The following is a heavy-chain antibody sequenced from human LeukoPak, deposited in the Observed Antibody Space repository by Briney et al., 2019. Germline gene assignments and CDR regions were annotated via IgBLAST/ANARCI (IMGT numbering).Heavy chain of an antibody. Sequence: GGSLRLSCAASGFTFSTYAMSWVRQAPGKGLERVSGISDSGGGAYYADSVKGRFTISRDNSKNTLYLQMNSLRAEDTAVYYCAKVMEGHFGFDYWGQGTLVTVSS. V-gene: IGHV3-23*01. CDR1: GFTFSTYA. CDR3: AKVMEGHFGFDY. J-gene: IGHJ4*02. CDR2: ISDSGGGA. D-gene: IGHD3-3*02.